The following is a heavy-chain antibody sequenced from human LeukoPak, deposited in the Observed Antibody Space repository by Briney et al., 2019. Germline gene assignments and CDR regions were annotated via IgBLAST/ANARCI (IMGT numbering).Heavy chain of an antibody. Sequence: GGSLRLSCSASGFTFRNYGMHWVRQAPGKGLEWVAVISYDGSNKYYADSVKGRFTISRDNSKNTLYLQMNSLRAEDTAVYYCAKDPQWGYYGSGSPDYWGQGTLVTVSS. V-gene: IGHV3-30*18. J-gene: IGHJ4*02. CDR2: ISYDGSNK. CDR3: AKDPQWGYYGSGSPDY. D-gene: IGHD3-10*01. CDR1: GFTFRNYG.